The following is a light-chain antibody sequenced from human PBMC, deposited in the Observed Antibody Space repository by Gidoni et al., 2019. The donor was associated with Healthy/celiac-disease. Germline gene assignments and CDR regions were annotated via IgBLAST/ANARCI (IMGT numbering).Light chain of an antibody. V-gene: IGLV2-14*01. J-gene: IGLJ2*01. CDR1: SSDVGGYNY. CDR3: SSYTSSSTLV. CDR2: EVS. Sequence: QSALTQPASVSASPGQSITISCTGPSSDVGGYNYVSWYQQPPGKAPKLMIYEVSNRPSGVPDRFSGSKSGNTASLTISGLQAEDEADYYCSSYTSSSTLVFGGGTKLTVL.